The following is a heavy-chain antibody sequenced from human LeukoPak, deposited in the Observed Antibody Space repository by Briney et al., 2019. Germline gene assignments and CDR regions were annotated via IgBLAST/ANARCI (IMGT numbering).Heavy chain of an antibody. V-gene: IGHV3-30*02. D-gene: IGHD4-23*01. CDR3: AKSPGGGMGSGYYYYMDV. J-gene: IGHJ6*03. Sequence: GGSLRLPCAASGFTFSSYGMHWVRQAPGKGLEWVAFIRYDGSNKYYADSVKGRFTISRDNSKNTLYLQMNSLRAEDTAVYYCAKSPGGGMGSGYYYYMDVWGKGTTVTISS. CDR2: IRYDGSNK. CDR1: GFTFSSYG.